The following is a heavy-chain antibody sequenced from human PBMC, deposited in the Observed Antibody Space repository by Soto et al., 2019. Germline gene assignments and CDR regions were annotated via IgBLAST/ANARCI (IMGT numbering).Heavy chain of an antibody. Sequence: EVQLVESGGGLVQPGRSLRLSCAASGFTFDDYAMHWVRQAPGKGLEWVSGISWNSGSIGYADSVKGRFTISRDNAKNSLYLQMNSLRAEDTALYYRAKDMSVQSYYHYRMDVWGQGTTVTVSS. CDR1: GFTFDDYA. CDR2: ISWNSGSI. V-gene: IGHV3-9*01. J-gene: IGHJ6*02. CDR3: AKDMSVQSYYHYRMDV.